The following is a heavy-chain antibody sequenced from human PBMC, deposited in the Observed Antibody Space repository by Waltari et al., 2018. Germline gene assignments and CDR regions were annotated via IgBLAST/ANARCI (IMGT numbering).Heavy chain of an antibody. V-gene: IGHV5-51*01. CDR3: ARQPLHSYGTRHFDY. D-gene: IGHD5-18*01. Sequence: EVQLVQSGAEVKKPGESLKISCEGSGYTSTQYWSGWVRQMPGKGLEWMGVIYPGDSNTRYSPSFQGQVTISADKSISTAYLQWSSLKASDTAMYFCARQPLHSYGTRHFDYWGQGTLVTVSS. J-gene: IGHJ4*02. CDR1: GYTSTQYW. CDR2: IYPGDSNT.